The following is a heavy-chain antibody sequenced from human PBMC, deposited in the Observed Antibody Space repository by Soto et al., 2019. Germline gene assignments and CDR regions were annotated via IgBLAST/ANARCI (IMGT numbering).Heavy chain of an antibody. CDR1: GNNVSTNSAG. V-gene: IGHV6-1*01. CDR3: ARKSWYAPPAFDF. D-gene: IGHD6-13*01. CDR2: TYYRSKWNN. J-gene: IGHJ4*02. Sequence: SQTRSLTCVISGNNVSTNSAGWNWIRQSPSRGLEWLGRTYYRSKWNNDYAASVKGRITVNPDTPKNQFSLQLNSVPPEDTGVYYGARKSWYAPPAFDFWGQGIQVTVSS.